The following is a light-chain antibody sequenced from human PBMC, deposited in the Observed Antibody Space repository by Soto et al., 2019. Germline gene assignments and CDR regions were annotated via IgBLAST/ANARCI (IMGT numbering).Light chain of an antibody. CDR3: QQYNSYSEA. CDR1: QSVSSW. Sequence: VQMTQSPSTLSGSVGDRVTITCRASQSVSSWFAWYQQKPGKAPRLLIYSASTLKSGVPSRFSGSGSGTEFTLTISSLQPEDFATYYCQQYNSYSEAFGQGTKVAIK. V-gene: IGKV1-5*03. CDR2: SAS. J-gene: IGKJ1*01.